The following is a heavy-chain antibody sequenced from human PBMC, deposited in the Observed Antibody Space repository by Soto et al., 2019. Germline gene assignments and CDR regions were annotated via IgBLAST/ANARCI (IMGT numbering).Heavy chain of an antibody. CDR2: IIPIFGTA. J-gene: IGHJ6*02. Sequence: VASVKVSCKASGGTFSSYAISWVRQAPGQGLEWMGGIIPIFGTANYAQKFQGRVTITADESTSTAYMELSSLRSEDTAVYYCAIVAAGQNYYYGMDFWGQGTTVTVSS. CDR3: AIVAAGQNYYYGMDF. CDR1: GGTFSSYA. D-gene: IGHD6-13*01. V-gene: IGHV1-69*13.